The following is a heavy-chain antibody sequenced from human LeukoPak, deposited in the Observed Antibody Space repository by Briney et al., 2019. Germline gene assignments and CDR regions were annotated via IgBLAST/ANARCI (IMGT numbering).Heavy chain of an antibody. Sequence: PSETLSLTCAVSGYSISSNNWWAWIRQPPGKGLERIGYIYYSGNTYYNPYNPSLTSRVTMSVDTSKNQFSLKLDSVTEIDTAMYYCARNQAVAANRGAFDIWGQGTMVTVSS. D-gene: IGHD6-19*01. J-gene: IGHJ3*02. CDR1: GYSISSNNW. CDR2: IYYSGNT. V-gene: IGHV4-28*01. CDR3: ARNQAVAANRGAFDI.